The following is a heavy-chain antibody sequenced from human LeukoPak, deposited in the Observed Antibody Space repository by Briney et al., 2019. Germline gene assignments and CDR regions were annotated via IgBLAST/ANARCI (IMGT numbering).Heavy chain of an antibody. CDR2: ISSSSSYI. V-gene: IGHV3-21*01. Sequence: GGSLRLSCAASGFTFSSYSMNWVRQAPGKGLEWVSSISSSSSYIYYADSVKGRFTISRDNAKNSLYLQMNSLRAEDTAVYYCARAGIPNYYYYYMDVWGEGTTVTVSS. CDR3: ARAGIPNYYYYYMDV. CDR1: GFTFSSYS. J-gene: IGHJ6*03. D-gene: IGHD5-18*01.